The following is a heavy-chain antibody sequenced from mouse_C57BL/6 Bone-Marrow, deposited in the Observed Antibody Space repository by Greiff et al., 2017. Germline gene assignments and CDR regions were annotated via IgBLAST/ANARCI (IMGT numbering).Heavy chain of an antibody. V-gene: IGHV1-15*01. CDR2: IDPETGGT. CDR1: GYTFTDYE. D-gene: IGHD2-4*01. CDR3: TRYYDYDD. J-gene: IGHJ3*01. Sequence: QVQLQQSGAELVRPGASVTLSCKASGYTFTDYEMHWVKQTPVHGLEWIGAIDPETGGTAYNQKFKGKAILTADKSSSTAYMELRSLTSEDSAVYYCTRYYDYDDWGQGTLVTVS.